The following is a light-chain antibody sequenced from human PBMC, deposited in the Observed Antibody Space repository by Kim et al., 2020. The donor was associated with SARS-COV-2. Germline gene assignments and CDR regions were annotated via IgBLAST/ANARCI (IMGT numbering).Light chain of an antibody. V-gene: IGLV1-44*01. CDR3: AAWDDSLNALV. J-gene: IGLJ3*02. CDR2: SNN. Sequence: QSVLTQPPSASGTPGQRVTISCSGSSSNIGSNTVNWYQQLPGTAPKLRIYSNNQRPSGVPDRFSGSKSGTSASLAISGLQSEDEADYYCAAWDDSLNALVFGGGTQLTVL. CDR1: SSNIGSNT.